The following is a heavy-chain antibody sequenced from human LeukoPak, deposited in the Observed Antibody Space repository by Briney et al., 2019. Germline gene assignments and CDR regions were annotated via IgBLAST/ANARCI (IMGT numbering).Heavy chain of an antibody. D-gene: IGHD1-1*01. Sequence: SETLSLTCTVSGGSIGKTSYYWGWIRQPPGKGLEWIGNIYYSGTTYYNPSLKSRVTISVDTSKNQFSLTLNSVTAADTAVYFCARFKQLGRSFDSWGLGFLVTVSS. J-gene: IGHJ4*02. CDR1: GGSIGKTSYY. CDR3: ARFKQLGRSFDS. V-gene: IGHV4-39*07. CDR2: IYYSGTT.